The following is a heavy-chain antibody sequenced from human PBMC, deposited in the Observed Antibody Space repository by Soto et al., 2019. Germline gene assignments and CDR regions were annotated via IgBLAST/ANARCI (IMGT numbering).Heavy chain of an antibody. Sequence: GASVKVSCKASGYTFTSYYMHWVRQAPGQGLEWMGIINPSGGSTSYAQKFQGWVTMTRDTSTSTVYMELSSLRSEDTAVYYCARDGYYDILTGYSHLHDYWGQGTLVTGSS. V-gene: IGHV1-46*01. CDR1: GYTFTSYY. CDR3: ARDGYYDILTGYSHLHDY. J-gene: IGHJ4*02. CDR2: INPSGGST. D-gene: IGHD3-9*01.